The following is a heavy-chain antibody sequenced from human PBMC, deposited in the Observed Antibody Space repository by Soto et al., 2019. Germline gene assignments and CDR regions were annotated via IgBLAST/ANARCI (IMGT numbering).Heavy chain of an antibody. CDR3: ARARPITMIVVDNYWFDP. D-gene: IGHD3-22*01. CDR1: GGSFSGYY. J-gene: IGHJ5*02. Sequence: PSETLSLTCAVYGGSFSGYYWSWIRQPPGKGLEWIGEINHSGSTNYNPSLKSRVTISVDTSKNQFSLKLSSVTAADTAVYYCARARPITMIVVDNYWFDPWGQGNLVTVS. CDR2: INHSGST. V-gene: IGHV4-34*01.